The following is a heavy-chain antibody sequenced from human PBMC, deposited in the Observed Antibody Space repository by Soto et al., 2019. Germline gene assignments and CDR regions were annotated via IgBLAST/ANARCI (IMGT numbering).Heavy chain of an antibody. Sequence: ASVKVSCKASGYTFTSYAMHWVRQAPGQRLEWMGWINAGNGNTKYSQKFQGRVTITRDTSASTAYMELSSLRSEDTAVYYCATRALSGNKKWGYYFDYCGQQSLVPFSA. J-gene: IGHJ4*02. CDR1: GYTFTSYA. D-gene: IGHD1-1*01. CDR2: INAGNGNT. CDR3: ATRALSGNKKWGYYFDY. V-gene: IGHV1-3*01.